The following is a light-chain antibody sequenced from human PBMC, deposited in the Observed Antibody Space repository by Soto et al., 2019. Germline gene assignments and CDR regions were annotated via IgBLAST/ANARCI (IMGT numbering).Light chain of an antibody. Sequence: EVVLTQSPGTLSLSPGERVTLSCRASQSISSSYLAWYQQKPGQAPRLLIYDASTRATGIPDRFSGSGSGTDFTLTISRLEPEDFAVYSCQQYSASPSITFGHGTRLEI. V-gene: IGKV3-20*01. CDR2: DAS. J-gene: IGKJ5*01. CDR1: QSISSSY. CDR3: QQYSASPSIT.